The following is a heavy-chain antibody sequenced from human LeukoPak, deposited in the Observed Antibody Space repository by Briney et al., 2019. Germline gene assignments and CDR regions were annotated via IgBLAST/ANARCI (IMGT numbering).Heavy chain of an antibody. CDR2: IYTSGST. Sequence: SEALSLTCTVSGGSISSGSYYWSWIRQPAGKGLEWIGRIYTSGSTNYNPSLKSRVTISVDTSKNQFSLKLSSVTAADTAVYYCARARYYGSGSYSTVYYFDYWGQGTLVTVSS. CDR1: GGSISSGSYY. V-gene: IGHV4-61*02. CDR3: ARARYYGSGSYSTVYYFDY. D-gene: IGHD3-10*01. J-gene: IGHJ4*02.